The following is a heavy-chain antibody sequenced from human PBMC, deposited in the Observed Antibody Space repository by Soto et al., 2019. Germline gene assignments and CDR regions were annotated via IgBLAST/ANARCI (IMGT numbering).Heavy chain of an antibody. J-gene: IGHJ3*02. Sequence: GGSLRLSCAASGFTFSSCAMSWVRQAPGKGLEWVSAISGSGGSTYYADSVKGRFTISRDNSKNTLYLHMNSLRAEDTAVYYRARDVIMITDSAFDIWGQGTMVTVSS. CDR2: ISGSGGST. CDR1: GFTFSSCA. D-gene: IGHD3-16*01. V-gene: IGHV3-23*01. CDR3: ARDVIMITDSAFDI.